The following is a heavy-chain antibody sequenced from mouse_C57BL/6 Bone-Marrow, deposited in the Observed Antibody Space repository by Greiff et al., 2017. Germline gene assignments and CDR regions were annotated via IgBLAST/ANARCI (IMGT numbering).Heavy chain of an antibody. V-gene: IGHV1-74*01. Sequence: VQLQQPGAELVKPGASVKVSCKASGYTFTSYWMHWVKQRPGQGLEWLGRINPSDSDTNYNQKFKGKATLTVDKSSSTAYMQLSSLTSEDSAFYAYAMERGNWDDYYFDYWGQGTTLTVSS. D-gene: IGHD4-1*01. CDR2: INPSDSDT. J-gene: IGHJ2*01. CDR3: AMERGNWDDYYFDY. CDR1: GYTFTSYW.